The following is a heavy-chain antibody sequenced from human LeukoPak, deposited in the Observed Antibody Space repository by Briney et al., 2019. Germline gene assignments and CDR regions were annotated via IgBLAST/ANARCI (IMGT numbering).Heavy chain of an antibody. CDR1: GFTFSSYA. CDR2: INNGGGST. J-gene: IGHJ4*02. Sequence: PGGSLRLSCAASGFTFSSYAMSWVRQAPGKGLEWVSTINNGGGSTYSADSMKGRFTISRDNSKNTLYLQMNSLRAEDTAVYYCAKDGRSSSWDYWGQGTLVTVSS. V-gene: IGHV3-23*01. D-gene: IGHD6-13*01. CDR3: AKDGRSSSWDY.